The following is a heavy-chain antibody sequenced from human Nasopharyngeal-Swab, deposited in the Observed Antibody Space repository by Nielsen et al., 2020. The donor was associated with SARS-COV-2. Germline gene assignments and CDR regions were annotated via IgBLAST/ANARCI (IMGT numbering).Heavy chain of an antibody. V-gene: IGHV3-53*01. CDR3: ARAWGTMGPAFDY. CDR2: IYSGCST. CDR1: GFTVSSNY. J-gene: IGHJ4*02. Sequence: GESLKISCAASGFTVSSNYMSWVRHAPGKGLEWVSVIYSGCSTYYADSVKGRFTISRDNSKNTLYLQMNSLRAEDTAVYYCARAWGTMGPAFDYWGQGTLVTVSS. D-gene: IGHD3-10*01.